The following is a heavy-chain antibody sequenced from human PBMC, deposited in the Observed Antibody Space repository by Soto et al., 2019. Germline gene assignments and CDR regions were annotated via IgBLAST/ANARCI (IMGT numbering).Heavy chain of an antibody. CDR2: IAPHRDGT. D-gene: IGHD4-17*01. CDR1: GYSFTDYY. J-gene: IGHJ3*02. Sequence: ASVKVSCKASGYSFTDYYMPWIRQAPGQGLEWMGWIAPHRDGTEFAQKFQGRITLTGDTSTSTAYMELKGLTSADTAVYFCARGPYGDNAFDIWGQGTVVTVSS. CDR3: ARGPYGDNAFDI. V-gene: IGHV1-2*02.